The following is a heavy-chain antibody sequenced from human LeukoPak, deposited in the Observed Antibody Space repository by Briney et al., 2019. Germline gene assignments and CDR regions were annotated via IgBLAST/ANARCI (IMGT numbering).Heavy chain of an antibody. CDR2: INHSGST. J-gene: IGHJ3*01. D-gene: IGHD2-2*01. Sequence: PSETLSLTCAVYGGSFSGYYWSWIRQPPGKGLEWIGEINHSGSTNYNPSLKSRVTISVDTSKNQFSLKLSSVTAADTAVYYCAESPAPSDAFDFWGQGTMVTVSS. CDR1: GGSFSGYY. V-gene: IGHV4-34*01. CDR3: AESPAPSDAFDF.